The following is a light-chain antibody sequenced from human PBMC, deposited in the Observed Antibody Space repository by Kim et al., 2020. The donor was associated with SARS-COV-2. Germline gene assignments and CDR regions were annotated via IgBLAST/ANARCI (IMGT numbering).Light chain of an antibody. CDR1: QNINNY. V-gene: IGKV3-11*01. J-gene: IGKJ2*03. Sequence: ESVLTQSPATLSLSPGERATLSCRASQNINNYLAWYQQKPGQPPRLLIYDASNRATGIPARFSGSGSGTDFTLTINSLEPEDFAVYYCQHRSNWPPYSFGQGTKLEI. CDR3: QHRSNWPPYS. CDR2: DAS.